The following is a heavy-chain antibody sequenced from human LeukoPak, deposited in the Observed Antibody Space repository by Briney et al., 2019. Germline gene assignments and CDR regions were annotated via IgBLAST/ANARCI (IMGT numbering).Heavy chain of an antibody. CDR3: AKVRFYDYVWGSYRYTGYYFDY. D-gene: IGHD3-16*02. J-gene: IGHJ4*02. Sequence: PGGSLRLSCAASGFTFSSYGMRWVRQAPGKGLEWVAFIRYDGSNKYYADSVKGRFTISRDNSKNTLYLQMNSLRAEDTAVYYCAKVRFYDYVWGSYRYTGYYFDYWGQGTLVTVSS. CDR2: IRYDGSNK. CDR1: GFTFSSYG. V-gene: IGHV3-30*02.